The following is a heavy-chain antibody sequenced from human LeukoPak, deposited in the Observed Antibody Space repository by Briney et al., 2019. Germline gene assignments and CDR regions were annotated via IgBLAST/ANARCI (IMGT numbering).Heavy chain of an antibody. CDR3: AVPDSSGYSTFDY. Sequence: SETLSLTCTVSGGSISSYYWSWIRQPPGKGLEWIGEINHSGSTNYNPSLKSRVTISVDTSKNQFSLKLSSVTAADTAVYYCAVPDSSGYSTFDYWGQGTLVTVSS. CDR2: INHSGST. V-gene: IGHV4-34*01. CDR1: GGSISSYY. J-gene: IGHJ4*02. D-gene: IGHD3-22*01.